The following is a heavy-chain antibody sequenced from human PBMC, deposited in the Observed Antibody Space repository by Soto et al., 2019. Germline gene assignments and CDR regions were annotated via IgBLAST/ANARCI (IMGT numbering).Heavy chain of an antibody. CDR2: ISGSGGST. V-gene: IGHV3-23*01. CDR1: GFTFSSYA. J-gene: IGHJ5*02. D-gene: IGHD3-10*01. Sequence: PGGSLRLSCAASGFTFSSYAMSWVRQAPGKGLEWVSAISGSGGSTYYADSVKGRFNISRDNSKNTLYLQMNSLRAEDTAVYYCAKDQVLLWFGPFDPWGQGTLVTVSS. CDR3: AKDQVLLWFGPFDP.